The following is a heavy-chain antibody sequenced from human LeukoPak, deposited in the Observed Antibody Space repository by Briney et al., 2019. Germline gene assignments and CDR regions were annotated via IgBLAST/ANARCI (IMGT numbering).Heavy chain of an antibody. D-gene: IGHD6-19*01. J-gene: IGHJ4*02. CDR1: GFTFSSYW. V-gene: IGHV3-7*01. CDR2: IKQDGSEK. Sequence: GGSLRLSCAASGFTFSSYWMSWVRQAPGKGLEWVANIKQDGSEKYYVDSVKGRFTISRDNAKNSLYLQMNTLRAEDTAVYYGAGLAVADFDYCGQGTLVTVSS. CDR3: AGLAVADFDY.